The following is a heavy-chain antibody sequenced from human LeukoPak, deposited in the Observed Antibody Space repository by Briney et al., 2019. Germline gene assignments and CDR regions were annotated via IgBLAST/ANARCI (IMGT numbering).Heavy chain of an antibody. CDR2: IYTSGST. CDR3: TRGGYSSPNRMDY. Sequence: PSQTLSLTCTVSGGSISSGSYYWSWIRQPAGKGLEWIGRIYTSGSTNYNPSLKSRVTMSVDTSKNQFSLKLSSVTAADTAVYYCTRGGYSSPNRMDYWGQGTLVTVSS. D-gene: IGHD6-13*01. CDR1: GGSISSGSYY. V-gene: IGHV4-61*02. J-gene: IGHJ4*02.